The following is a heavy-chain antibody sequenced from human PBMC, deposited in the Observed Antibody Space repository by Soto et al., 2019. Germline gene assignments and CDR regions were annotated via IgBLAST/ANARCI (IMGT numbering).Heavy chain of an antibody. CDR3: AGLTTGIAARARGNFDY. J-gene: IGHJ4*02. CDR2: IYYSGST. V-gene: IGHV4-59*01. CDR1: GGSISSYY. Sequence: QVQLQESGPGLVKPSETLSLTCTVSGGSISSYYWSWIRQPPGKGLEWIGYIYYSGSTNYNPSLKSRATISVDTSKNQFSLKLSSVTAADTAVYYCAGLTTGIAARARGNFDYWGQGTLVTVSS. D-gene: IGHD6-6*01.